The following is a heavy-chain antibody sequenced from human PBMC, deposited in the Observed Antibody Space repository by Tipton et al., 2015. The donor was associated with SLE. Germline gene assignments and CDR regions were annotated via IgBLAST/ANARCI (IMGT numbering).Heavy chain of an antibody. D-gene: IGHD6-19*01. J-gene: IGHJ4*02. V-gene: IGHV4-39*07. CDR2: IYYSGST. Sequence: TLSLTCTVSGGSISSSSYYWGWIRQPPGKGLEWIGSIYYSGSTYYNPSLKSRVTISVDTSKNQFSLKLSSVTAADTAVYYCARQIPGGGWYGGVDYWGQGTLVTVSP. CDR1: GGSISSSSYY. CDR3: ARQIPGGGWYGGVDY.